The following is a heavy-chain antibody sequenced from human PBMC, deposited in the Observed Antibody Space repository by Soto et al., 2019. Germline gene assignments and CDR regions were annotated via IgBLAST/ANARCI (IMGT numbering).Heavy chain of an antibody. J-gene: IGHJ5*02. CDR1: GGLIITYY. CDR3: ARGVVGATRFDP. V-gene: IGHV4-59*01. CDR2: IYYSETT. Sequence: QVHLMESGPGLVKTSETLSLTCTVSGGLIITYYCGWIRQPPGKGLAYIGYIYYSETTNYSPSLKNRVTLLVDTSKSQFSLKLISVTPADSAVYYCARGVVGATRFDPWGPGTLVTVSS. D-gene: IGHD1-26*01.